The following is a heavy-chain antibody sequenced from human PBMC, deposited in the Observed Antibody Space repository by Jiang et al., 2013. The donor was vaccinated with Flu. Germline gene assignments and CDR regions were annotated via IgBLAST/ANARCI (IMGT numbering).Heavy chain of an antibody. V-gene: IGHV5-51*01. J-gene: IGHJ6*02. Sequence: ISCTGSGYVFTNYWIGWVRQMPGKGLEWMGIIFPGDHDTRYSPSFQGQVTISADKFTNTVYLQWRSLRASDSAMYFCARPRNVAGYYYYGLDLWGQGTTVTVSS. CDR3: ARPRNVAGYYYYGLDL. CDR2: IFPGDHDT. D-gene: IGHD2-8*01. CDR1: GYVFTNYW.